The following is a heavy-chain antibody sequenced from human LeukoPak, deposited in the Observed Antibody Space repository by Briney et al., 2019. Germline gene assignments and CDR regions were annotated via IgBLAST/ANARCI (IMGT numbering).Heavy chain of an antibody. CDR2: IYNSGST. D-gene: IGHD1-14*01. Sequence: SETLSLTCAVSGGSISSGGYSWNWIRQPPGKGLEWIGYIYNSGSTSYNTSLKSRVTISVDTSKNQFSLRLNSVTAADTAVYYCAREIRPGNYYYYMDVWGKGTTVTISS. CDR1: GGSISSGGYS. J-gene: IGHJ6*03. CDR3: AREIRPGNYYYYMDV. V-gene: IGHV4-30-4*07.